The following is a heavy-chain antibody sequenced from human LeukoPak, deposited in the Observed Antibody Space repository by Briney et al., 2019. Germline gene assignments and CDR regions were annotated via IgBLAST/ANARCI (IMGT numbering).Heavy chain of an antibody. D-gene: IGHD6-19*01. V-gene: IGHV3-30*02. CDR3: AKDRSSGGWYPTFDY. CDR1: GFTFTSYG. J-gene: IGHJ4*02. Sequence: GGSLRLSCAASGFTFTSYGMHWVRQAPGKGLEWVAFIRYDGSNKYHTDSVKGRFAISRDNSKNTLYLQMNSLRAEDTAVYYCAKDRSSGGWYPTFDYWGQGTLVTVSS. CDR2: IRYDGSNK.